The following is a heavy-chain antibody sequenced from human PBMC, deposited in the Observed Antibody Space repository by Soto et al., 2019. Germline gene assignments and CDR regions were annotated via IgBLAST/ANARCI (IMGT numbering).Heavy chain of an antibody. V-gene: IGHV3-30-3*01. J-gene: IGHJ4*02. Sequence: QVQLVESGGGVVQPGRSLRLSCAASGFTFSSYAMHWVRQAPGKGLEWVAVISYDGSNKYYADSVKGRFTISRDNSKNTLYLQMNSLRAEDTAVYYCARVPFYSSSWGAFDYWGQGTLVTVSS. D-gene: IGHD6-6*01. CDR1: GFTFSSYA. CDR3: ARVPFYSSSWGAFDY. CDR2: ISYDGSNK.